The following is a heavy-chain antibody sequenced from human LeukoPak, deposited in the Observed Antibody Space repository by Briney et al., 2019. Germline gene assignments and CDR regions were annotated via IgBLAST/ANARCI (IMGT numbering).Heavy chain of an antibody. CDR2: IIPIFGTA. J-gene: IGHJ4*02. CDR1: GGTFSSYA. Sequence: SVKLSCKASGGTFSSYAISWVRQAPGQGLEWMGRIIPIFGTANYAQKFQDRVTITTDESTGTAYMELSNLRSEDTAVYYCEERPRDKSLDDWGQGTLVTVSS. CDR3: EERPRDKSLDD. D-gene: IGHD5-24*01. V-gene: IGHV1-69*05.